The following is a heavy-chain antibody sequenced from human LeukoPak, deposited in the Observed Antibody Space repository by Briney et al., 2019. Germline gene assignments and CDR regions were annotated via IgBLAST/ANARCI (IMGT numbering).Heavy chain of an antibody. CDR3: ATNYCSGGSCYSEGAFDI. Sequence: SETLSLTCTVSGGSINSSSYYWGWIRQSPWKGLEWIGSIYYSGSTYYNPSLKSRVTISVDTSKNQFSLKLSSVTAADTAVYYCATNYCSGGSCYSEGAFDIWGQGTMVTVSS. J-gene: IGHJ3*02. V-gene: IGHV4-39*01. CDR1: GGSINSSSYY. D-gene: IGHD2-15*01. CDR2: IYYSGST.